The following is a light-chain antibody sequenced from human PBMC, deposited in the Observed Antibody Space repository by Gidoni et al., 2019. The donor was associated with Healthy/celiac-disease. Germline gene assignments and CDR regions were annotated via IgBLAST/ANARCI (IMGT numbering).Light chain of an antibody. Sequence: IKMTTSPSSLSASVGDRVTITCRAGQSISSYLNWYQQKPGKAPKLLIYAASSLQSGVPSRFSGSGSGTDFTLTISSLQPEDFATYYCQQSYSNPYTFGQGTKVEIK. J-gene: IGKJ2*01. CDR1: QSISSY. CDR2: AAS. V-gene: IGKV1-39*01. CDR3: QQSYSNPYT.